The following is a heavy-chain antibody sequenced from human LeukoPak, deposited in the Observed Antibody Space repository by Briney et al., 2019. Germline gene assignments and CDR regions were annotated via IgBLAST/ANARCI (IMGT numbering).Heavy chain of an antibody. CDR1: GGAIINDNFY. CDR3: ARRFYYGSGSWFDP. Sequence: NPSETLSLTCTVSGGAIINDNFYWGWIRQPPGRGLEWILSIHYSGTTYYNPSLASRVTISVDTSKTHFSLRLSSVTAADTAVYYCARRFYYGSGSWFDPWGQGTLVSVSS. V-gene: IGHV4-39*02. CDR2: IHYSGTT. J-gene: IGHJ5*02. D-gene: IGHD3-10*01.